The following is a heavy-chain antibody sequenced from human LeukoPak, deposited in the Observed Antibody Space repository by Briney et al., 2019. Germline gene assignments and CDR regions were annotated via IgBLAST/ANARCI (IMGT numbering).Heavy chain of an antibody. CDR1: GFTFSSYG. CDR3: AKDLEAAIVVVTAMLGPSNWFDP. Sequence: GGSLRLSCAASGFTFSSYGMHWVRQAPGKGLEWVAVISYDGSNKYYADSVKGRFTIYRDNSKNTLYLQMNSLRAEDTAVYYCAKDLEAAIVVVTAMLGPSNWFDPWGQGTLVTVSS. J-gene: IGHJ5*02. D-gene: IGHD2-21*02. V-gene: IGHV3-30*18. CDR2: ISYDGSNK.